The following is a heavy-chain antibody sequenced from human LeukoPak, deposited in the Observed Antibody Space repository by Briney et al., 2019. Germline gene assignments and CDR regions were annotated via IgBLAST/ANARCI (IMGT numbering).Heavy chain of an antibody. J-gene: IGHJ4*02. V-gene: IGHV3-7*01. CDR2: IKQDGSGE. CDR1: GFTISNYW. Sequence: PGGSLRLSCAVSGFTISNYWMSWVRQAPGKGLEWVANIKQDGSGEFYVDSVKGRFTISRDCAKNSLFLQMNSLREEDTAVYYCARDPFDYWGQGTLVTVSS. CDR3: ARDPFDY.